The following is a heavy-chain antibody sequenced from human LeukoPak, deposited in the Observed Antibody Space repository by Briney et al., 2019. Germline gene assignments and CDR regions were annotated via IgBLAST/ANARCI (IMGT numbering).Heavy chain of an antibody. D-gene: IGHD2-15*01. CDR2: ISSSGSAI. CDR1: GFPLSSYS. J-gene: IGHJ4*02. Sequence: GGSLRLSRAASGFPLSSYSINWVRQAPGEGLEWVSYISSSGSAIYYVDSVKGRFTLSRDNAKSSLFLQMNSPRAEDTAVYYCVRVKGSYFDYWGQGALVTVSS. CDR3: VRVKGSYFDY. V-gene: IGHV3-48*01.